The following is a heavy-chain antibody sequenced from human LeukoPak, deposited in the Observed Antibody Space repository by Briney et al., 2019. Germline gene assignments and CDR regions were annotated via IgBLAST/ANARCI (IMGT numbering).Heavy chain of an antibody. V-gene: IGHV1-2*02. Sequence: ASVKVSCKASVYTFTGYYMHWVRQPPGQGLEWMGWINPNSGGTNYAQKFQGRVTMTRDTSISTAYMELSRLRSDDTAVYYCAREIQLWLYIDYWGQGTLVTVSS. J-gene: IGHJ4*02. CDR2: INPNSGGT. CDR3: AREIQLWLYIDY. D-gene: IGHD5-18*01. CDR1: VYTFTGYY.